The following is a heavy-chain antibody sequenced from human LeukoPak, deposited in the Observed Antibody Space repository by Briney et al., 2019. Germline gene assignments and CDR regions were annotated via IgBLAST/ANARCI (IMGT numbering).Heavy chain of an antibody. CDR1: GFTFSSYS. J-gene: IGHJ6*03. D-gene: IGHD1-26*01. Sequence: GGSLRLSCAASGFTFSSYSMNWVRQAPGKGLEWVANIKQDGSEKYYVDSVKGRFTISRDNAKNSLYLQMNSLRAEDTAVYYCARVGSYYYYYMDVWGKGTTVTVSS. V-gene: IGHV3-7*01. CDR2: IKQDGSEK. CDR3: ARVGSYYYYYMDV.